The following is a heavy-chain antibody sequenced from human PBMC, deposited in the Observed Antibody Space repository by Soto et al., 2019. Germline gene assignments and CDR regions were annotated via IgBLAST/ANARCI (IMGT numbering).Heavy chain of an antibody. D-gene: IGHD6-13*01. CDR2: IFGDGGT. CDR1: GGSINNFS. Sequence: SETLSLTCTVSGGSINNFSWSWLRQPAGKGLEWIGRIFGDGGTNYSPSFKSRVTMTTDTSTSTAYMELRSLRSDDTAVYYCARDRAAWNWFDPWGQGTLVTVSS. J-gene: IGHJ5*02. V-gene: IGHV4-4*07. CDR3: ARDRAAWNWFDP.